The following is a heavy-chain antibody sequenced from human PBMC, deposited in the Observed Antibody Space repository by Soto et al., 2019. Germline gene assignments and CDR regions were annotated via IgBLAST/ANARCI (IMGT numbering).Heavy chain of an antibody. V-gene: IGHV1-69*02. Sequence: QVQLVQSGAEVKKPGSSVKGSCKASGGIFNRYSVSWVRQAPGQGLEWMGRIIPLFGITNYAQKFQGRVMITADKSTNTAYMEVNGLRSEDTALYYCATFYGGDCTTTTCYGDFDYWGQGTLVTVTS. CDR2: IIPLFGIT. J-gene: IGHJ4*02. CDR3: ATFYGGDCTTTTCYGDFDY. D-gene: IGHD2-2*01. CDR1: GGIFNRYS.